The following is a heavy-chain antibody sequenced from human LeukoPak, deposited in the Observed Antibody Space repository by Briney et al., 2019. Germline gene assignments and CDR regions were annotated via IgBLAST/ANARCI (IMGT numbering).Heavy chain of an antibody. CDR2: ISSSSSYI. D-gene: IGHD4-17*01. CDR3: ARENIFATVTFPPMDV. J-gene: IGHJ6*03. CDR1: GFTFSSYS. V-gene: IGHV3-21*01. Sequence: GGSLRLSCAASGFTFSSYSMNWVRQAPGEGLEWVSSISSSSSYIYYADSVKGRFTISRDNAKNSLYLQMNSLRAEDTAVYYCARENIFATVTFPPMDVWGKGTTVTVSS.